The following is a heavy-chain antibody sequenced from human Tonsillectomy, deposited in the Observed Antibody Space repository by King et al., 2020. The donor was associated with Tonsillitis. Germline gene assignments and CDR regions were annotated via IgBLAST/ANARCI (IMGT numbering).Heavy chain of an antibody. J-gene: IGHJ2*01. CDR3: ATGGDWYFDL. Sequence: VQLVESGGGLVQPGRSLRLSCAASGITFDDYAMHWVRQAPGKGLEWVSGISWNSGSMGYADSVKGRLTISRDNAKNSLYLQMNSLRAEDTALYYCATGGDWYFDLWGRGTLVTVSS. CDR1: GITFDDYA. CDR2: ISWNSGSM. D-gene: IGHD3-10*01. V-gene: IGHV3-9*01.